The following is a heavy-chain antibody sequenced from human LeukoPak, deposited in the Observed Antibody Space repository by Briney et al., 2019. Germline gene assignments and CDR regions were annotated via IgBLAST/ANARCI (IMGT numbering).Heavy chain of an antibody. V-gene: IGHV4-61*02. D-gene: IGHD3-22*01. CDR1: GGSINGGSYP. Sequence: PSQTLSLTCTVSGGSINGGSYPWTWIRQPAGKGLEWIGRIHISGSTDYTPSLKSRVTISVDTSKNQFSLKLSSVTAADTAVYYCARADRSGYFGNVVAFDIWGQGTMVTVSS. CDR2: IHISGST. CDR3: ARADRSGYFGNVVAFDI. J-gene: IGHJ3*02.